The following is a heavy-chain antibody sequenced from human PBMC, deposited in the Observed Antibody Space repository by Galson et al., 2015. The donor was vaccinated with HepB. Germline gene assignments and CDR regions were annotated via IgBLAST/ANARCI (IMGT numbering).Heavy chain of an antibody. CDR2: ISYDGSNK. D-gene: IGHD3-16*01. CDR3: ARAEGPWGFAYYFDF. Sequence: SLRLSCAASGFTFSTYAMHWVRQAPGKGLEWVAVISYDGSNKYYADSVKGRFTLSRDNSKNTLYLQMSSLRAEDTAVYYCARAEGPWGFAYYFDFWGQGTLVTVSS. J-gene: IGHJ4*02. CDR1: GFTFSTYA. V-gene: IGHV3-30-3*01.